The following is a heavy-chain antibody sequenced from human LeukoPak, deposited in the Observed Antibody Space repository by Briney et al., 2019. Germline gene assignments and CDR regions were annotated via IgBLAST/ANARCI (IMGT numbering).Heavy chain of an antibody. J-gene: IGHJ4*02. CDR2: IKQEGSEK. V-gene: IGHV3-7*02. CDR3: SRGGRRDEGYYGGFFDY. D-gene: IGHD4-17*01. Sequence: PGGSLRLSCAASGLTFSSYWMSRVRQAPGKGLEWVANIKQEGSEKYYVDSVKGRFTISRDNAKSSLYLQMNSLRAEDTAVYYCSRGGRRDEGYYGGFFDYWGQGTLVTVSS. CDR1: GLTFSSYW.